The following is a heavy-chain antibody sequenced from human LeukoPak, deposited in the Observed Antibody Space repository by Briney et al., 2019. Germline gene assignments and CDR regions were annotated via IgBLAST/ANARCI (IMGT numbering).Heavy chain of an antibody. CDR1: GGSITSYY. Sequence: SETLSFTCIVSGGSITSYYWSWIRQPPGKGLEWIGYIYDTGNTNYNPSLRSRVTISVGTSKDQFSLRLSSVTAADTAVYYCARARVRSYSYDSDGSYTSDWIFDLWGRGTLVTVSS. CDR2: IYDTGNT. CDR3: ARARVRSYSYDSDGSYTSDWIFDL. D-gene: IGHD3-22*01. V-gene: IGHV4-59*01. J-gene: IGHJ2*01.